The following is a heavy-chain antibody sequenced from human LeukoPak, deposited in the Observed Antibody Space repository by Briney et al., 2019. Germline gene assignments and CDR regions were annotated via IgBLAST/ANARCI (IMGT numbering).Heavy chain of an antibody. CDR1: GFTFSSYS. Sequence: GGSLRLSCAASGFTFSSYSMNWVRQAPGKGLEWVSSISSSSSYIYYADSVKGRFTISRDNAKNSLYLQMNSLRAEDMAVYYCARENGGSSWSYYYYYYMDVWGKGTTVTVSS. CDR2: ISSSSSYI. V-gene: IGHV3-21*01. J-gene: IGHJ6*03. CDR3: ARENGGSSWSYYYYYYMDV. D-gene: IGHD6-13*01.